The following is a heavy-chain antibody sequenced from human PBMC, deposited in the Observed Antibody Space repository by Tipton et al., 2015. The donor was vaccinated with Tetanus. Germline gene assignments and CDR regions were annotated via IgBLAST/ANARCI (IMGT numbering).Heavy chain of an antibody. D-gene: IGHD6-13*01. V-gene: IGHV4-61*05. CDR3: ARGGITAAGILDY. CDR1: GGSISSSSYY. J-gene: IGHJ4*02. CDR2: IYYSGST. Sequence: TLSLTCTVSGGSISSSSYYWGWIRQPPGKGLEWIGYIYYSGSTNYNPSLKSRVTISVDTSKNQFSLNLSSVTAADTAVYYCARGGITAAGILDYWGQGTLVTVSS.